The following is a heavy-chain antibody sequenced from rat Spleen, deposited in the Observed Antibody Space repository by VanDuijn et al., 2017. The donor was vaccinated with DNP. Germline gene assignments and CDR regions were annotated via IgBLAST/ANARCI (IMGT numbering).Heavy chain of an antibody. J-gene: IGHJ2*01. V-gene: IGHV5-25*01. CDR2: ISSDVTDT. CDR1: GFTFSNYH. CDR3: AKPDY. Sequence: EVQLVESGGGLVRPGRSLKLSCAASGFTFSNYHMAWVRQAPTKGLEWVASISSDVTDTYYGSSVKGRFTISRDNAKRSLYLQMDSLRSEDTATYFCAKPDYWGQGVMVTVSS.